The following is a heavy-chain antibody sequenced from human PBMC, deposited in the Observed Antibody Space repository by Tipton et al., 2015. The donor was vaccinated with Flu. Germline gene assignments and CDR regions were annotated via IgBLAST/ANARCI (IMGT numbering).Heavy chain of an antibody. CDR2: FSGSGRTT. Sequence: SLRLSCAASGFTFSTYAMSWVRQAPGKGLEWVSGFSGSGRTTYFADSVKGRFTISRDNFKNTLYLQMNSLRAEDTAVYYCAKVIPELVAGLDYWGQGTLVTVSS. V-gene: IGHV3-23*01. CDR1: GFTFSTYA. CDR3: AKVIPELVAGLDY. J-gene: IGHJ4*02. D-gene: IGHD6-19*01.